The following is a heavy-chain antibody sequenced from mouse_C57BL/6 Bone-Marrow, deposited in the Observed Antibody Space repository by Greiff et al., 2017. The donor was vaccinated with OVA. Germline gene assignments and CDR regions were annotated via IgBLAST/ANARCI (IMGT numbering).Heavy chain of an antibody. J-gene: IGHJ4*01. CDR1: GYTFPSYW. D-gene: IGHD2-5*01. CDR2: IDPNSGGT. CDR3: AREATYYSNYEGAMDY. V-gene: IGHV1-72*01. Sequence: QVQLQQPGAELVKPGASVKLSCKASGYTFPSYWMHWVKQRPGRGLEWIGRIDPNSGGTKYNEKFKSKATLTVDKPSSTAYMQLSSLTSEDSAVYYCAREATYYSNYEGAMDYWGQGTSVTVSS.